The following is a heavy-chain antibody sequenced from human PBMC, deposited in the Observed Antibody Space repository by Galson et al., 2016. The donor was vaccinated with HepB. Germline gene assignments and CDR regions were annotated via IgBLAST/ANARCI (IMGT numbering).Heavy chain of an antibody. CDR3: ARHRAHDISGSLNWFDP. CDR1: GGSISSSNYY. CDR2: VFYTGAT. Sequence: SETLSLTCAVSGGSISSSNYYWGWIRQPPGKSLEWIGSVFYTGATYYNGPLESRVTISIDTSNNEFFLKINSVTAADTAVYYCARHRAHDISGSLNWFDPWGQGTLVIVSS. V-gene: IGHV4-39*01. D-gene: IGHD3-10*01. J-gene: IGHJ5*02.